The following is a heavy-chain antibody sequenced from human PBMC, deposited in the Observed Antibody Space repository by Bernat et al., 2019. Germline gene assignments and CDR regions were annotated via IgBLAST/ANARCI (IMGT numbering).Heavy chain of an antibody. Sequence: QVQLVQSGAEVKKPGASVKVSCKTSGYTFTSYSMNWVRQAPGQSLEWVGWINVGNGDTKYSQNFQGRVTITRDTSASTVYMELSSLRSEDTAVYHCARGRFHETSGFYLPFDPWGQGTLVTVSS. CDR3: ARGRFHETSGFYLPFDP. D-gene: IGHD3-22*01. CDR2: INVGNGDT. CDR1: GYTFTSYS. V-gene: IGHV1-3*01. J-gene: IGHJ5*02.